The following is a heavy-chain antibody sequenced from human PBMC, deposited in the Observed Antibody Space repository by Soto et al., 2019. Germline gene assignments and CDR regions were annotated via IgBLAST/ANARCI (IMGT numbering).Heavy chain of an antibody. D-gene: IGHD2-2*01. CDR2: ISYDGSNK. CDR3: ARAFCNVCTLDY. J-gene: IGHJ4*02. Sequence: PGGSLRLSCAASGFTFSSYAMHWVRQAPGKGLEWVAVISYDGSNKYYADSVKGRFTISRDNSKNTLYLQMNSLRAEDTAVYYCARAFCNVCTLDYCGQGTLVTVS. CDR1: GFTFSSYA. V-gene: IGHV3-30-3*01.